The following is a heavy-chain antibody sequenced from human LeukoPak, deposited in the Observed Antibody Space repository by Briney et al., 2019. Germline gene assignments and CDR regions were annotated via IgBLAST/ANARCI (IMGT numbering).Heavy chain of an antibody. CDR1: GYTLTELS. Sequence: ASVKVSCKVSGYTLTELSMHWVRQAPGKGLEWMGGFDPEDGETICAQKFQGRVTMTEDTSTDTAYMELSSLRSEDTAVYYCAATTYYDFWSGYYGMDVWGQGTTVTVSS. CDR2: FDPEDGET. J-gene: IGHJ6*02. CDR3: AATTYYDFWSGYYGMDV. V-gene: IGHV1-24*01. D-gene: IGHD3-3*01.